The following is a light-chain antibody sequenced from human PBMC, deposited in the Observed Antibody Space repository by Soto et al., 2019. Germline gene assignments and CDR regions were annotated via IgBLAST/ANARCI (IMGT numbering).Light chain of an antibody. CDR3: QQYNSYSGT. V-gene: IGKV1-5*01. J-gene: IGKJ1*01. Sequence: DIPMTQSPSTLSASVGDRGTITCRASHSISSWLAWYQQKPGKAPKLLIYDASNLEGGVPSRFRGSGSGTEFTLTISSLQPDDFATHFCQQYNSYSGTFGQGTKVDIK. CDR2: DAS. CDR1: HSISSW.